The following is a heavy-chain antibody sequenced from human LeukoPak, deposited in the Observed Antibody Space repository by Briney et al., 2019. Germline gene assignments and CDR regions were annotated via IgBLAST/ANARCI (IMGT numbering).Heavy chain of an antibody. Sequence: GGSLRLSCAVSGFAFSSHWMNWVRQAPGKGLEWVANIKQDGSETYYVDSVKGRFTISRDNANNSLYLQMNSLRAEDTAVYYCASSREWLQFQAPFDYWGQGTLVTVSS. CDR3: ASSREWLQFQAPFDY. J-gene: IGHJ4*02. CDR2: IKQDGSET. CDR1: GFAFSSHW. V-gene: IGHV3-7*01. D-gene: IGHD5-24*01.